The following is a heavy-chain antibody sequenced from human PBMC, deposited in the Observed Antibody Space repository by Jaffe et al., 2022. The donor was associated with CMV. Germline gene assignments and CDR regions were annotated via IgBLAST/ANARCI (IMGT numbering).Heavy chain of an antibody. CDR3: ARDWAISTYYYYYGMDV. CDR1: GYTFTSYD. V-gene: IGHV1-8*01. CDR2: MNPNSGNT. J-gene: IGHJ6*02. Sequence: QVQLVQSGAEVKKPGASVKVSCKASGYTFTSYDINWVRQATGQGLEWMGWMNPNSGNTGYAQKFQGRVTMTRNTSISTAYMELSSLRSEDTAVYYCARDWAISTYYYYYGMDVWGQGTTVTVSS. D-gene: IGHD7-27*01.